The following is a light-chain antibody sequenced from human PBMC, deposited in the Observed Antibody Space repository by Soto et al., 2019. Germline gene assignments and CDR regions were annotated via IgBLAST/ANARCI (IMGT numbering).Light chain of an antibody. CDR3: LQDINYPWT. Sequence: AIQMTQSPSSLSASLGDRVTISCRASQGIGNALGWYQQKPGKTPKVLIYGASNLQSGVPPRFSGSGSGTDFTLAISSLQPEDSATYYCLQDINYPWTFGQGTKVDI. V-gene: IGKV1-6*01. J-gene: IGKJ1*01. CDR1: QGIGNA. CDR2: GAS.